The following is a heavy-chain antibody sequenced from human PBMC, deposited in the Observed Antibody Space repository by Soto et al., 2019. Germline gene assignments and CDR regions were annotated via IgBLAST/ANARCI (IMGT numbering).Heavy chain of an antibody. D-gene: IGHD1-1*01. CDR2: ISAYDGNT. V-gene: IGHV1-18*04. Sequence: ASVKVSCKASGYTFTSYGITWVRQAPGQGLEWMGWISAYDGNTDYAQNFQGRVTMTTDTSTSTAYMELRSLRSDDTAVYYCARDGERDTGLNFYYYLHGMDAWGQGTRVTVSS. CDR1: GYTFTSYG. J-gene: IGHJ6*02. CDR3: ARDGERDTGLNFYYYLHGMDA.